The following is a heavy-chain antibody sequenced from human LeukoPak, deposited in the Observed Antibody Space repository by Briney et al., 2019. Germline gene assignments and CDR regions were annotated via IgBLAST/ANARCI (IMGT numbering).Heavy chain of an antibody. V-gene: IGHV3-30*18. CDR1: GFTFSSYG. CDR3: AKDVGGGAGPFDS. J-gene: IGHJ4*02. CDR2: ISYDGSNK. Sequence: PGRSLRLSCAASGFTFSSYGMHWVRQAPGKGLEWVAVISYDGSNKYYADSVRGRFTISRDNSKNTLSLQMNSLRAEDTAIYYCAKDVGGGAGPFDSWGQGTLVTVSS. D-gene: IGHD1-26*01.